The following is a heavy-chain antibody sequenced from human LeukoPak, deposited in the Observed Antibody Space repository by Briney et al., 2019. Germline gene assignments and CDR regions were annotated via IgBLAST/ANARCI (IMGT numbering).Heavy chain of an antibody. CDR2: INHSGST. Sequence: SETLSLTCAVYGGSFSGYYWSWIRQPPGKGLEWIGEINHSGSTNYNPSLKSRVTISVDTSKNQFSLKLSSVTAADTAVYYCARDIVRGATFDYWGQGTLVTVSS. D-gene: IGHD3-10*01. CDR3: ARDIVRGATFDY. J-gene: IGHJ4*02. CDR1: GGSFSGYY. V-gene: IGHV4-34*01.